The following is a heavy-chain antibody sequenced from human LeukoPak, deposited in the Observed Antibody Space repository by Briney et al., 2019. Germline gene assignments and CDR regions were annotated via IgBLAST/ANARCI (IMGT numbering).Heavy chain of an antibody. V-gene: IGHV3-74*01. Sequence: PGGSLTLSCAASGFTFSNYWMHWVRQAPGKGLVWVSRINSDGSSTSYADSVKGRFTISRDNAKNTLYLQMNSLRAEDTAVYYCARFDWEYITMTMDVWGKGTTVTVSS. CDR1: GFTFSNYW. D-gene: IGHD3-22*01. J-gene: IGHJ6*04. CDR2: INSDGSST. CDR3: ARFDWEYITMTMDV.